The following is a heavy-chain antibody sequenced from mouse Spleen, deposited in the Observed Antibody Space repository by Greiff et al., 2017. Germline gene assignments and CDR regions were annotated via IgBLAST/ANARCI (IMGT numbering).Heavy chain of an antibody. CDR2: ISSGGGNT. Sequence: EVKVVESGGGLVKLGGSLKLSCAASGFTFSSYAMSWVRQTPEKRLEWVATISSGGGNTYYPDSVKGRFTISRDNAKNTLYLQMSSLKSEDTAMYYCARQTTVVGSYFDYWGQGTTLTVSS. D-gene: IGHD1-1*01. V-gene: IGHV5-9*04. CDR1: GFTFSSYA. CDR3: ARQTTVVGSYFDY. J-gene: IGHJ2*01.